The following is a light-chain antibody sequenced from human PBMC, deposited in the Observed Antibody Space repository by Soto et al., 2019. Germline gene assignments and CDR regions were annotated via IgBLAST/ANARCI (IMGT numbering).Light chain of an antibody. V-gene: IGKV1-6*01. J-gene: IGKJ1*01. CDR2: AAS. Sequence: AIQMTQSPSSLSASLGDRVTITCRASQGIGNDLGWYQQKPGNAPRLLIYAASTLQSGVPSRFSGSGSGTDFTLTISSLQPEDFATYDCLQDYNFPWTFGQGTKVDIK. CDR3: LQDYNFPWT. CDR1: QGIGND.